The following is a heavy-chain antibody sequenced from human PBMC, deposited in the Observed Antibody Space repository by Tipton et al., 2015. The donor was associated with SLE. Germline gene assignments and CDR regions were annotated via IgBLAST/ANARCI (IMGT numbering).Heavy chain of an antibody. CDR2: FYYSGSI. CDR3: ARQGGRQWFDP. J-gene: IGHJ5*02. CDR1: GGSISRSSNY. V-gene: IGHV4-39*01. D-gene: IGHD3-16*01. Sequence: TLSLTCTVSGGSISRSSNYWGWISQPPGKGLEWVGRFYYSGSIYSNPALKSRVTISVDTSKNQFSLKLSSVTAADTAVYYCARQGGRQWFDPWGQGTLVTVSS.